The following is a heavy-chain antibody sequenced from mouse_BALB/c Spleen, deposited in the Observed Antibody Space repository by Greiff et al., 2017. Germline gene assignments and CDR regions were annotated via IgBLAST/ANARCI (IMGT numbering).Heavy chain of an antibody. J-gene: IGHJ2*01. CDR2: INPSTGYT. V-gene: IGHV1-7*01. CDR3: ARWLLPFDY. Sequence: VQLQQSGAELAKPGASVKMSCKASGYTFTSYWMHWVKQRPGQGLEWIGYINPSTGYTEYNQKFKDKATLTADKSSSTAYMQLSSLTSEDSAVYYCARWLLPFDYWGQGTTLTVSS. D-gene: IGHD2-3*01. CDR1: GYTFTSYW.